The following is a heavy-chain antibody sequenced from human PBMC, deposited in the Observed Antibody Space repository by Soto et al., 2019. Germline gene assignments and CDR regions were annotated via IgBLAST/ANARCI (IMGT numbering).Heavy chain of an antibody. D-gene: IGHD3-22*01. V-gene: IGHV1-69*01. J-gene: IGHJ6*02. Sequence: QVQLVQSGAELKKPGSSVKVSCKASGGTFSKYAISWVRQAPGQGLEWLGGIIPMFGTPNYAQKFQGRVTISADESTTPAYLELSSLRSADTAVYFCARPLRDRNFYAGLAVWGQGTTVTVSS. CDR3: ARPLRDRNFYAGLAV. CDR1: GGTFSKYA. CDR2: IIPMFGTP.